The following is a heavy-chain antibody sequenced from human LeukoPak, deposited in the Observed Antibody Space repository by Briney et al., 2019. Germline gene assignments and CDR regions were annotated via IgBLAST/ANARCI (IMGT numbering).Heavy chain of an antibody. Sequence: GGSPRLSCVASGFTFSSYWMNWVRQAPGKGLEWVANIKRDGNEKNYVDSVKGRFSISRDNAKNSLYLQMDSLRAEDTAVYYCAKEGAYPIITYDSWGQGALVTVSS. CDR3: AKEGAYPIITYDS. J-gene: IGHJ5*01. CDR2: IKRDGNEK. D-gene: IGHD3-10*01. CDR1: GFTFSSYW. V-gene: IGHV3-7*01.